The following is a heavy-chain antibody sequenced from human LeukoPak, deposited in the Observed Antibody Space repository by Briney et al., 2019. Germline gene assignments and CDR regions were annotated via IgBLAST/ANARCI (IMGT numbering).Heavy chain of an antibody. Sequence: SETLSLTCTVSGGSISNHYWNWIRQPAGKGLEWIGRIYSSGNTNYKSSLESRVTMSIDTSKNQFSLKLSSVTAADTAVYYCARVESVPAAMFYYYYGMDVWGQGTTVTVSS. CDR3: ARVESVPAAMFYYYYGMDV. V-gene: IGHV4-4*07. CDR1: GGSISNHY. J-gene: IGHJ6*02. D-gene: IGHD2-2*01. CDR2: IYSSGNT.